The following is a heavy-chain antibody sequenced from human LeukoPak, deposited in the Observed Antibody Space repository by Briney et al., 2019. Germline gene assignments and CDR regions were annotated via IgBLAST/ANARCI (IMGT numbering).Heavy chain of an antibody. Sequence: GGSLRLSCAASGFTFSSYWMYWVRQAPGKGPMWVSRICPDGTVTNYADSVKARFIISRDNARNTVYLQMNSLRVEDTAVYYCVRDFRSADYWGQGTLVTVSS. CDR3: VRDFRSADY. J-gene: IGHJ4*02. CDR1: GFTFSSYW. V-gene: IGHV3-74*01. CDR2: ICPDGTVT.